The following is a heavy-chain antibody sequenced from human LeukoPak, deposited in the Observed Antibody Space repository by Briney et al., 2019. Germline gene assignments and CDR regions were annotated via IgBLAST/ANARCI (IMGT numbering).Heavy chain of an antibody. V-gene: IGHV4-39*01. CDR3: ARRVGYDILTGYYQSFDY. D-gene: IGHD3-9*01. CDR2: IYYSGST. CDR1: GGSISSSIYY. Sequence: PSETLSLTCTVSGGSISSSIYYWGWIRQPPGKGLEWVGSIYYSGSTYYNPSLKSRVTISVDTSKNQFSLKLSSVTAADTAVYYCARRVGYDILTGYYQSFDYWGQGTLVTVSS. J-gene: IGHJ4*02.